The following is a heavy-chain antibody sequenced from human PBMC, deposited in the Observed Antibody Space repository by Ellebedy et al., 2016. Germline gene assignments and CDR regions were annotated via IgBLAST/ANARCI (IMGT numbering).Heavy chain of an antibody. CDR2: IYYSGST. CDR1: GGSISSSSYY. J-gene: IGHJ3*02. D-gene: IGHD3-10*01. V-gene: IGHV4-39*07. Sequence: SETLSLTCTVSGGSISSSSYYWGWIRQPPGKGLEWIGTIYYSGSTYYNPSLKSRVTVSVDTPKNQFSLKLSSVTAADTAVYYCARDRGVTGRFDIWGQGTMVTVSA. CDR3: ARDRGVTGRFDI.